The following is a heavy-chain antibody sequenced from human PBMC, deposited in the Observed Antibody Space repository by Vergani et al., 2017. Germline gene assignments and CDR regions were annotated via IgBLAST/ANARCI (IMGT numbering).Heavy chain of an antibody. V-gene: IGHV4-39*07. D-gene: IGHD3-22*01. CDR3: ARDGGNYYDSSGYYYESPWFDP. J-gene: IGHJ5*02. CDR1: GGSISSSSYY. Sequence: QVQLQESGPGLVKPSETLSLTCTVSGGSISSSSYYWGWIRQPPGKGLEWIGSIYYSGSTNYNPSLKSRVTISVDTSKNQFSLKLSSVTAADTAVYYCARDGGNYYDSSGYYYESPWFDPWGQGTLVTVSS. CDR2: IYYSGST.